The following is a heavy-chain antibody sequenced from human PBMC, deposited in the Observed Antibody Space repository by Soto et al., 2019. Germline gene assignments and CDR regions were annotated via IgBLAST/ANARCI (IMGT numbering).Heavy chain of an antibody. CDR2: IYYSGST. CDR3: ARELPPDSSGYYSDY. D-gene: IGHD3-22*01. Sequence: QVQLQESGPGLVKPSQTLSLTCTVSGGSISSGDYYWSWIRQPPGKGLEWIGYIYYSGSTYYNPSLKSRVTISGDTSKNQFSLKLSSVTAADTAVYYCARELPPDSSGYYSDYWGQGTLVTVSS. J-gene: IGHJ4*02. CDR1: GGSISSGDYY. V-gene: IGHV4-30-4*01.